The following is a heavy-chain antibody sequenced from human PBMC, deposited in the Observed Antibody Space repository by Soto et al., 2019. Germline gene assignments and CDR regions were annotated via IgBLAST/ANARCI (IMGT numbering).Heavy chain of an antibody. CDR2: ISGSGGSK. CDR3: AKDPVVRGSAVDY. CDR1: GVTFSSYS. J-gene: IGHJ4*02. D-gene: IGHD2-15*01. V-gene: IGHV3-23*01. Sequence: GETLRLSCAASGVTFSSYSMSWVRQAPGKGLEWVSAISGSGGSKYYADPEKGWFTISRDNSKNTLYLQMNSLRAEAAAVYYCAKDPVVRGSAVDYWGQGTLVTVSS.